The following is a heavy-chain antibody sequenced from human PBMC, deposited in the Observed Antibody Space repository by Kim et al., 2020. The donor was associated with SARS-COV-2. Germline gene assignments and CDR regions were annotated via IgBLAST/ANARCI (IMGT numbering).Heavy chain of an antibody. V-gene: IGHV3-43*02. CDR2: ISGDGGST. J-gene: IGHJ4*02. Sequence: GGSLRLSCAASGSTFDDYAMHWVRQAPGKGLEWVSLISGDGGSTYYADSVKGRFTISRDNSKNSLYLQMNSLRTEDTALYYCAKDASGWFGELLLDYWGQGTLVTVSS. D-gene: IGHD3-10*01. CDR1: GSTFDDYA. CDR3: AKDASGWFGELLLDY.